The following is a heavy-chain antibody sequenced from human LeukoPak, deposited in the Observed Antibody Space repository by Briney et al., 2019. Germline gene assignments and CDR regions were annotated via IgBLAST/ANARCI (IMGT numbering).Heavy chain of an antibody. Sequence: SGGSLRLSCAASGFTFSSYGMHWVRQAPGKGLEWVVVISYDGSHKYYADSVKGRFTISRDNSKSTLYLQMNSLRAEDTAVYYCAKDTEDSSDYWPDYWGQGTLVTVSS. D-gene: IGHD3-22*01. CDR3: AKDTEDSSDYWPDY. V-gene: IGHV3-30*18. CDR2: ISYDGSHK. J-gene: IGHJ4*02. CDR1: GFTFSSYG.